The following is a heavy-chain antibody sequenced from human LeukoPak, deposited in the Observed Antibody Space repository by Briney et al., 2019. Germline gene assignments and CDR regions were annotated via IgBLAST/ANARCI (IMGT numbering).Heavy chain of an antibody. Sequence: TLSLTCTVCGGSINHHCYYWSWIRQPAGKGLEGMGRIYPGGSTDYNPSLNNRVTISVDTSKNQFSRKLSSVTAADTAVYYCARDTYFDFWSRPTEYFMDVWGKGTTVSVSS. D-gene: IGHD3-3*01. V-gene: IGHV4-61*02. CDR1: GGSINHHCYY. J-gene: IGHJ6*03. CDR2: IYPGGST. CDR3: ARDTYFDFWSRPTEYFMDV.